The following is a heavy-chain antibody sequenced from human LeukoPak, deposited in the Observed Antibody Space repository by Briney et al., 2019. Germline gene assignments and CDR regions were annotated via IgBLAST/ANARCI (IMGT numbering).Heavy chain of an antibody. CDR2: ISGSGSST. D-gene: IGHD2-21*02. J-gene: IGHJ4*02. CDR1: GFTFSSYA. CDR3: AKWRTANHHSASDY. Sequence: PGRSLRLSCTASGFTFSSYAMSWVRQAPGKGLEWVSAISGSGSSTFYADFVKGRLTISRDDSKNTLYLQMNPLRAEATAINYCAKWRTANHHSASDYWGQGTLVTVSS. V-gene: IGHV3-23*01.